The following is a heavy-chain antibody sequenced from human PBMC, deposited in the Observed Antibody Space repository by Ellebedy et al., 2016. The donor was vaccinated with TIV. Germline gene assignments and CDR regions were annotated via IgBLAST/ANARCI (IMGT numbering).Heavy chain of an antibody. Sequence: GGSLRLXCAASGFTFSRYTINWVRQAPGKGLECVSSISSGDSYIFYADSVKGRFSISRDNARNSLHLQMNSLRVEDTAVYYCARMTGTTGPNWGQGTLVTVSS. CDR1: GFTFSRYT. V-gene: IGHV3-21*01. J-gene: IGHJ4*02. CDR3: ARMTGTTGPN. CDR2: ISSGDSYI. D-gene: IGHD1-7*01.